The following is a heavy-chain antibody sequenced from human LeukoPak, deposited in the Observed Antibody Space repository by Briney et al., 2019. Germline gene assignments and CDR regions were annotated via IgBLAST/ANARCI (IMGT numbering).Heavy chain of an antibody. CDR2: IIPIFGTA. J-gene: IGHJ4*02. CDR3: ARAVDNSGYHFHY. V-gene: IGHV1-69*06. Sequence: SVKVSCKASGGTFSSYAISWVRQAPGQGLEWMGGIIPIFGTANYAQKFQGRVTITADKSTSTAYMELSSLRSEDTAVYYCARAVDNSGYHFHYWGQGTLVTVSS. D-gene: IGHD3-22*01. CDR1: GGTFSSYA.